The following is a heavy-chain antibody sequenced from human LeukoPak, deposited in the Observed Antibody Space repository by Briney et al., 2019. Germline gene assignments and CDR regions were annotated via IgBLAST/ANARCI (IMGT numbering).Heavy chain of an antibody. CDR2: ISSSSSYI. V-gene: IGHV3-21*01. J-gene: IGHJ4*02. CDR3: ARVSIVVVVAAVFDY. D-gene: IGHD2-15*01. CDR1: GFTFSSYS. Sequence: PGGSLRLSCAASGFTFSSYSMNWVRQAPGKGLEWVSSISSSSSYIYYADSVKGRFTISRDNAKNSLYLQMNSLRAEDTAVYYCARVSIVVVVAAVFDYWGQGTLVTVSS.